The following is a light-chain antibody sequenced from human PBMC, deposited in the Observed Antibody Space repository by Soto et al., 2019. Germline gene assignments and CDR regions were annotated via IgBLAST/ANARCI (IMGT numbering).Light chain of an antibody. CDR1: NSDVGGYDF. Sequence: QSALTQPASLSGSPGQSITISCTGTNSDVGGYDFVSWYQQLPGKAPQLLIYDVNKRPSGLSDRFSGSKSGNTASLTISGLLTEDEAYYYCSSFTSSTTWVFGGGTKVTVL. CDR2: DVN. J-gene: IGLJ3*02. CDR3: SSFTSSTTWV. V-gene: IGLV2-14*03.